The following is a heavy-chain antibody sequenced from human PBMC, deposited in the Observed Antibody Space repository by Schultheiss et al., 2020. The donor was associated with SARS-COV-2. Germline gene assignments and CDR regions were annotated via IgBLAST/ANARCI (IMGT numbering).Heavy chain of an antibody. J-gene: IGHJ6*02. CDR2: ISSNGGST. CDR1: GFTVSSNY. Sequence: GGSLRLSCAASGFTVSSNYMSWVRQAPGKGLEYVSAISSNGGSTYYADSVKGRFTISRDNAKNSLYLQMNSLRAEDTAVYYCAREKYSGSYYYYGMDVWGQGTTVTVSS. D-gene: IGHD1-26*01. CDR3: AREKYSGSYYYYGMDV. V-gene: IGHV3-64*04.